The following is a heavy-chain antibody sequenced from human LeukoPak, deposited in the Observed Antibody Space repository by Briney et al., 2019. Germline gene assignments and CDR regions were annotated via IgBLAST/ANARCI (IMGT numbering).Heavy chain of an antibody. CDR1: GCSVSCGSYY. J-gene: IGHJ4*02. CDR2: TYYCGSS. Sequence: SETLSLTCFVYGCSVSCGSYYWSSLRQPPGKGLEWIGHTYYCGSSIYTHFSKSRVTISVDTSKNQFSRKLTSVTAADTAVYFCATRPPGEYFVPFCDFWGQGTLVSVSA. V-gene: IGHV4-61*01. D-gene: IGHD2/OR15-2a*01. CDR3: ATRPPGEYFVPFCDF.